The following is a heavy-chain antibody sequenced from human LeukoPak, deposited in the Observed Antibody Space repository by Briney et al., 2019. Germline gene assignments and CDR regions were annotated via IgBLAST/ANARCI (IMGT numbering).Heavy chain of an antibody. D-gene: IGHD3-16*02. Sequence: SETLSLTCAVYGGSFSGYYWSWIRQPPGKGLEWIGEINHSGSTNYNPSLESRVTISVDTSKNQFSLKLSSVTAADTAVYYCARGVGFTFGGVIVRYYYYYMDVWGKGTTVTVSS. CDR1: GGSFSGYY. V-gene: IGHV4-34*01. CDR2: INHSGST. CDR3: ARGVGFTFGGVIVRYYYYYMDV. J-gene: IGHJ6*03.